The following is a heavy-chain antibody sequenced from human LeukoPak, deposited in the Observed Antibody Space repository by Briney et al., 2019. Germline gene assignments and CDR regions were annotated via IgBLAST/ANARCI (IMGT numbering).Heavy chain of an antibody. J-gene: IGHJ6*02. CDR2: MDPNSGNT. D-gene: IGHD3-22*01. V-gene: IGHV1-8*01. CDR3: ARTYYYDSADFRILYGLDV. Sequence: ASVKVSCKASGYTFTTYDINWVRQASGQGLEWMGWMDPNSGNTGYAQKFQGRVTMTRNTSIRTAYMELSSLRSEDTAVYYCARTYYYDSADFRILYGLDVWAKGPRSPSP. CDR1: GYTFTTYD.